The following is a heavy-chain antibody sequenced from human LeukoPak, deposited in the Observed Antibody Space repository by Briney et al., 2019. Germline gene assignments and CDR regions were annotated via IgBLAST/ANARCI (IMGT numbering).Heavy chain of an antibody. Sequence: GGSLRLSCAASGFTFSNYAMSWVRQAPGKGLEWVSAIGGSRGNLYYADSVRGRFTITRDNSKNTLYLQMNRLGDEDTAVYYCAKDRDDYGDHDTFDIWGQGTMVTVSS. CDR3: AKDRDDYGDHDTFDI. J-gene: IGHJ3*02. CDR1: GFTFSNYA. D-gene: IGHD4-17*01. CDR2: IGGSRGNL. V-gene: IGHV3-23*01.